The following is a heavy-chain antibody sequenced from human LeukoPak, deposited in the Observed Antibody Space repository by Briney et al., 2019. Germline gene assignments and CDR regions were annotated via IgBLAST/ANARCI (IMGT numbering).Heavy chain of an antibody. D-gene: IGHD1-7*01. J-gene: IGHJ4*02. V-gene: IGHV3-23*01. CDR3: AKGRYNWNYPNYLDY. CDR1: GFTFSSYA. CDR2: MSGSGGST. Sequence: PGGSLRLSCAASGFTFSSYAMSWVRQAPGKGLEWVSAMSGSGGSTYYADSVKGRFTISRDNSKNTLYLQMNSLRAEDTAVYYCAKGRYNWNYPNYLDYWGQGTLVTVSS.